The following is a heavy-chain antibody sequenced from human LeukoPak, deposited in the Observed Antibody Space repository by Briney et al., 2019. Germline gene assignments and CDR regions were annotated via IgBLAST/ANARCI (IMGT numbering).Heavy chain of an antibody. J-gene: IGHJ4*02. Sequence: KPGGSLRLSCAASGFTFSSYSMNWVRQAPGKGLEWVSSISSSISYIYYADSVKGRFTISRDNAKNSLYLQMNSLSAEDTAVYYCARLGTVAGHTFDYWGQGTLVTVSS. CDR3: ARLGTVAGHTFDY. V-gene: IGHV3-21*01. D-gene: IGHD6-19*01. CDR2: ISSSISYI. CDR1: GFTFSSYS.